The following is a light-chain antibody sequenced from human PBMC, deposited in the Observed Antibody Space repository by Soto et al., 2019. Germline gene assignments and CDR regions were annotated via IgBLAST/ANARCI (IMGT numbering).Light chain of an antibody. J-gene: IGLJ3*02. Sequence: QLVLTQPPSVSGAPGQRVTISCTGSSSNIGAGYDVHWYQQLPGTAPKLLIYGNSNRPSGVPDRLSGSKSGTSASLAITGLQAEDEADYYCQSYDSSLSGPVFGGGTKLTVL. CDR3: QSYDSSLSGPV. CDR1: SSNIGAGYD. V-gene: IGLV1-40*01. CDR2: GNS.